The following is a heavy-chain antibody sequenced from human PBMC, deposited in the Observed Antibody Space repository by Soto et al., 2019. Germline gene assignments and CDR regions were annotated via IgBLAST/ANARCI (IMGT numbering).Heavy chain of an antibody. V-gene: IGHV3-53*04. CDR2: IYRGGST. J-gene: IGHJ6*03. D-gene: IGHD3-9*01. CDR1: GFTVSSNY. CDR3: ARDNTIAHMDV. Sequence: EVQLVESGGGLVQPGGSLRLSCAASGFTVSSNYMSWVRQAPGKGLEWVSVIYRGGSTYYADSAKGRFTISRHNSKNTLYLQMNSLRAEETAVYYCARDNTIAHMDVWGKGTTVTVSS.